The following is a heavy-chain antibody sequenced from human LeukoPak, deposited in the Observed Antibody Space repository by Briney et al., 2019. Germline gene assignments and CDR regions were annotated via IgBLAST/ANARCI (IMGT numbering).Heavy chain of an antibody. CDR2: INPSGGST. V-gene: IGHV1-46*01. J-gene: IGHJ3*02. CDR3: PRRGPQIAFDI. Sequence: ASVKVSCKASGYTFTSYYMHWVRQAPGQGLEWMGIINPSGGSTSYAQKFQGRVTMTRDTSTSTVYMELSSLRSEDTAVYYCPRRGPQIAFDIWGQGTMVTVSS. CDR1: GYTFTSYY.